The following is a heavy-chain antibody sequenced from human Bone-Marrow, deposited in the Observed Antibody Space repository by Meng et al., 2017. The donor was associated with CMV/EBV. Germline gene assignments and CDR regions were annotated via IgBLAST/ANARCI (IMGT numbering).Heavy chain of an antibody. Sequence: ASVKVSCKASGYTFTSYYMHWVRQAPGQGREWMGIINPSGGSTSYARKFQGRVTMTRDTSTSTVYMELSSLRSEDTAVYYCARASDFWSGSKDWFDPWGQGTLVTVYS. J-gene: IGHJ5*02. CDR3: ARASDFWSGSKDWFDP. V-gene: IGHV1-46*01. D-gene: IGHD3-3*01. CDR2: INPSGGST. CDR1: GYTFTSYY.